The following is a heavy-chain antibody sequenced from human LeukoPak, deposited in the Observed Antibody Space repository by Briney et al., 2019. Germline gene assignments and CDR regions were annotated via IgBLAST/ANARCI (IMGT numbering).Heavy chain of an antibody. CDR3: ARVHYDILTGYYFDY. V-gene: IGHV4-31*03. D-gene: IGHD3-9*01. CDR1: GGSISSGGYY. CDR2: IYYSGST. J-gene: IGHJ4*02. Sequence: PSQTLSLTCTVSGGSISSGGYYWSWIRQHPGTGLEWIGYIYYSGSTYYNPSLKSRVTISVDTSKNQFSLKLSSVTAADTAVYYCARVHYDILTGYYFDYWGQGTLVTVSS.